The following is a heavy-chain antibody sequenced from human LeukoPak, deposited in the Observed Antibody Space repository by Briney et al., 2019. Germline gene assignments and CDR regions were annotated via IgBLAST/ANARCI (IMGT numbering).Heavy chain of an antibody. CDR3: TREVAGTGGFDY. J-gene: IGHJ4*02. Sequence: SQTLSLTCAISGDSVSSNNAAWNWIRQPPSRGLEWLGRTYHRSTWYDDYVVSVRSRLTITPDISKNQVSLQLNSVTPGDTAVYYCTREVAGTGGFDYWGQGITVTVSS. CDR1: GDSVSSNNAA. D-gene: IGHD6-13*01. CDR2: TYHRSTWYD. V-gene: IGHV6-1*01.